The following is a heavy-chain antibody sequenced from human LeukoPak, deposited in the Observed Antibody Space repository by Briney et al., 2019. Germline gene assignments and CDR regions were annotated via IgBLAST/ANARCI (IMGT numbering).Heavy chain of an antibody. Sequence: PSETLSLTCTVSGGSISSGGYYWSWIRQHPGKGLEWIGYIYYSGSTYYNPSLKSRVTISVDTSKNQFSLKLSSVTAADTAVYYCARGNRRGLDYWGQGTLVTVSS. CDR3: ARGNRRGLDY. CDR2: IYYSGST. CDR1: GGSISSGGYY. V-gene: IGHV4-31*03. D-gene: IGHD2/OR15-2a*01. J-gene: IGHJ4*02.